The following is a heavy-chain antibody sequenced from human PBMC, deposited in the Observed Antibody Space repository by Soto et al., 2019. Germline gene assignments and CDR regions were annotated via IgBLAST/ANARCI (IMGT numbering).Heavy chain of an antibody. CDR2: IYYSGST. J-gene: IGHJ4*02. CDR3: ARLPSAGIAVAGSRNPFDY. V-gene: IGHV4-59*01. D-gene: IGHD6-19*01. Sequence: LSLTCTVSGGSISSYYWSWIRQPPGKGLEWIGYIYYSGSTNYNPSLKSRVTISVDTSKNQFSLKLSSVTAADTAVYYCARLPSAGIAVAGSRNPFDYWGQGTLVTVSS. CDR1: GGSISSYY.